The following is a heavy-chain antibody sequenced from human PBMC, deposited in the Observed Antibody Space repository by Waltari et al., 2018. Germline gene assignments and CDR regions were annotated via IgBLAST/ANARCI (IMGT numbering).Heavy chain of an antibody. J-gene: IGHJ4*02. CDR2: INHSGST. D-gene: IGHD6-19*01. CDR3: ASGGRAVAGTSY. CDR1: GGSFSGYY. V-gene: IGHV4-34*01. Sequence: QVQLQQWGAGLLKPSETLSLTCDVYGGSFSGYYWTWIRQPPGKGLEWIGEINHSGSTNYNPSLKSRVTISVDTSKNQFSLKLSSVTAADTAVYYCASGGRAVAGTSYWGQGTLVTVSS.